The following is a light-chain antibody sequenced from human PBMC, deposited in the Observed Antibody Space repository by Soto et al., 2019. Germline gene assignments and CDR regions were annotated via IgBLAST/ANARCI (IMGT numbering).Light chain of an antibody. Sequence: QSALTQPASLSGSPGQSISISCTGTSSDVGGYNYVSWYQQHPGQVPKLIIYEVSNRPSGVSNRFSGSKSANTASLTISGLQAEDEADYYCSSYTSSSTLVFGRGTKVTVL. CDR2: EVS. CDR3: SSYTSSSTLV. V-gene: IGLV2-14*03. CDR1: SSDVGGYNY. J-gene: IGLJ2*01.